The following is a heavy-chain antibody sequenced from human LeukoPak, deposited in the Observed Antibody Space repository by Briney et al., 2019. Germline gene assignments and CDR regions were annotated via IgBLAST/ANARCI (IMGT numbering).Heavy chain of an antibody. CDR1: GGSISISSYC. CDR2: IYYSGST. J-gene: IGHJ4*02. Sequence: SETLSLTCTVSGGSISISSYCWGWIRQPPGKGLEWIGSIYYSGSTYYNPSLKSRVTISVDTSKNQFSLKLSSVTAADTAVYYCARHGGGGGTWYNYFDYWGQGTLVTVSS. CDR3: ARHGGGGGTWYNYFDY. V-gene: IGHV4-39*01. D-gene: IGHD6-13*01.